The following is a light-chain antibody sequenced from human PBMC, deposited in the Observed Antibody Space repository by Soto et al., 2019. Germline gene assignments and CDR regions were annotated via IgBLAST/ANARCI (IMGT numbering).Light chain of an antibody. CDR3: QQRSNWAVLT. J-gene: IGKJ4*01. Sequence: EIVLTQSPATLSLSPGERATLSCRASQSVSRYLAWYQQKPGQAPRLLIYDASNRATGIPARFSGSGSGTDCTLTLSSQEPEDFAVYYGQQRSNWAVLTCGGGNKVEIK. CDR1: QSVSRY. V-gene: IGKV3-11*01. CDR2: DAS.